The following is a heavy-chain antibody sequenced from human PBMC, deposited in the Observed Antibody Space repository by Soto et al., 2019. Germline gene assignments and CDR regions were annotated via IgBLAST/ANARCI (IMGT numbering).Heavy chain of an antibody. Sequence: EVKLVESGGGLVQPGGSLRLSCAAYGFTFSDYWMYWVRQAPGKGLVWVSRINSDGSSRNYADSVKGRFTISRDNAKNTLYLEMNSLRVDDTAVYYCAREESSSSAFDYWGQGTLVTVSS. J-gene: IGHJ4*02. CDR1: GFTFSDYW. CDR2: INSDGSSR. V-gene: IGHV3-74*01. D-gene: IGHD2-2*01. CDR3: AREESSSSAFDY.